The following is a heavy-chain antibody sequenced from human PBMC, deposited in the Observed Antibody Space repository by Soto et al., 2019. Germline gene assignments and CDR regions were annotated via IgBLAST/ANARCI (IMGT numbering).Heavy chain of an antibody. CDR3: ARGRYCLTGRCFPNWFDS. Sequence: QVQLLESGPGLVMPSQTLSLTCSVSGDSISNLDYFWAWIRQPTGQALEYIGYIYKSATTYYNPYVRSRVTISVDTSKSQYSINVTSGNAADTAVYFCARGRYCLTGRCFPNWFDSWGQGALVNVSS. V-gene: IGHV4-30-4*01. CDR2: IYKSATT. CDR1: GDSISNLDYF. D-gene: IGHD7-27*01. J-gene: IGHJ5*01.